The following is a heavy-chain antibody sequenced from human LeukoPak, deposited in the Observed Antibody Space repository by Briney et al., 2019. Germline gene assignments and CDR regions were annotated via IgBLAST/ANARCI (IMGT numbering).Heavy chain of an antibody. CDR3: ARDYGDHPYPEVTLDQ. V-gene: IGHV3-11*04. D-gene: IGHD2-21*01. CDR2: ISSGGNTI. J-gene: IGHJ4*02. Sequence: GGSLRLSCAAPGFTISGNYMSWVRQAPGKGLEWVSYISSGGNTIYYADSVKGRFTISRDNAKNSLYLQMNSLRAEDTAVYYCARDYGDHPYPEVTLDQWGQGTLVTVSS. CDR1: GFTISGNY.